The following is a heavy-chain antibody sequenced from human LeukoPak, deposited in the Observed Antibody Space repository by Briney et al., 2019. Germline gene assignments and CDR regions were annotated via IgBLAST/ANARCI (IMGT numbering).Heavy chain of an antibody. D-gene: IGHD3-22*01. Sequence: PGGSLRLSCAASGFTFSSYWMHWVRQAPGKGLVWASRINSDGSSTSYADSVKGRFTISRDNAKNTLYLQMNSLRAEDTAVYYCARDRTNYYDSSGPSWGAFDIWGQGTMVTVSS. J-gene: IGHJ3*02. V-gene: IGHV3-74*01. CDR2: INSDGSST. CDR1: GFTFSSYW. CDR3: ARDRTNYYDSSGPSWGAFDI.